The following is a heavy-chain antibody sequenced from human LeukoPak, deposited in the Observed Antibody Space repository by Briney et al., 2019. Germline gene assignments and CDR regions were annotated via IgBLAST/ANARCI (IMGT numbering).Heavy chain of an antibody. Sequence: SVKVSCKASGGTFSSYAISWVRQAPGQGLEWMGRIIPIFGTANYAQKFQGRVTITTDESTSTAYMELSSLRSEDTAVYYCARGGRSGYSGNWFDPWGQGTLVTVSS. J-gene: IGHJ5*02. V-gene: IGHV1-69*05. CDR1: GGTFSSYA. CDR3: ARGGRSGYSGNWFDP. D-gene: IGHD3-3*01. CDR2: IIPIFGTA.